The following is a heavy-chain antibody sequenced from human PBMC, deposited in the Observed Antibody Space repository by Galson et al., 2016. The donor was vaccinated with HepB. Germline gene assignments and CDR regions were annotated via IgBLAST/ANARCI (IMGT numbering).Heavy chain of an antibody. D-gene: IGHD2-21*01. Sequence: TLSLTCSVSGATISNGGHYWSWIRQHPGKGLEWIGYIYYSGNTYYNPSLKSRVLISVDTSKNHVSLKLSSVTAADTAVYYCARTDDLFYGMDVWGQGTTVSVSS. J-gene: IGHJ6*02. CDR3: ARTDDLFYGMDV. CDR2: IYYSGNT. V-gene: IGHV4-31*03. CDR1: GATISNGGHY.